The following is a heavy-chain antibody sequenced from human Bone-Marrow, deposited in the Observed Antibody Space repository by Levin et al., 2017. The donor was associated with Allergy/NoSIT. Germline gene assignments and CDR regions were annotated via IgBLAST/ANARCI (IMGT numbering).Heavy chain of an antibody. J-gene: IGHJ4*02. CDR1: GGSLGIST. Sequence: SVKVSCKTSGGSLGISTVSWVRQAPGQGLEWMGGIIHVFGTPTYAQKFQGRVAITADESPSAAYMELRNLRSDDTAVYYCASLSEWGPFGYFDLWGQGTPVTVSS. D-gene: IGHD1-26*01. CDR2: IIHVFGTP. V-gene: IGHV1-69*13. CDR3: ASLSEWGPFGYFDL.